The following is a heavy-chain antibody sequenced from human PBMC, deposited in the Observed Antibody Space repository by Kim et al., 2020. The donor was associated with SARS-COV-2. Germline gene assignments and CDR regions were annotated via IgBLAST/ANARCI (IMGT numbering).Heavy chain of an antibody. J-gene: IGHJ6*02. CDR2: ISSSSSYI. CDR3: ARDDQQLVTYYYYGMDV. Sequence: GGSLRLSCAASGFTFSSYSMNWVRQAPGKGLEWVSSISSSSSYIYYADSVKGRFTISRDNAKNSLYLQMNSLRAEDTAVYYCARDDQQLVTYYYYGMDVWGQGTTVTVSS. V-gene: IGHV3-21*01. CDR1: GFTFSSYS. D-gene: IGHD6-13*01.